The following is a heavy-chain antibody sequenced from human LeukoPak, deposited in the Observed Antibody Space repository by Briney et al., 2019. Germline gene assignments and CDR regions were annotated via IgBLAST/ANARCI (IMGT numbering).Heavy chain of an antibody. D-gene: IGHD3-22*01. J-gene: IGHJ4*02. V-gene: IGHV3-23*01. CDR3: AKRGVVIRVILVGFHREAYYFDS. Sequence: GGSLRLSCAVSGITLSNYGMSWVRQAPGKGLEWVAGISGSGGGTNYADSVKGRFTISRDNPKNTLFLQMNNLRAEDTAVYFCAKRGVVIRVILVGFHREAYYFDSWGQGALVTVSS. CDR2: ISGSGGGT. CDR1: GITLSNYG.